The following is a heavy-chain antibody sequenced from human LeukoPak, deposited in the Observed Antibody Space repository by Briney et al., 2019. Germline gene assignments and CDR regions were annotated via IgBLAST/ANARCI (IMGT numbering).Heavy chain of an antibody. CDR2: IIPIFGTA. J-gene: IGHJ3*01. D-gene: IGHD6-19*01. Sequence: SVKVSCKASGGTFSSYAISWVRQAPGQGLEWMGGIIPIFGTANYAQRFQGRVTMTEDTSTDTAYMELSSLRSEDTAVYYCATGLTVADVFAFDLWGQGTMVTVSS. V-gene: IGHV1-69*06. CDR1: GGTFSSYA. CDR3: ATGLTVADVFAFDL.